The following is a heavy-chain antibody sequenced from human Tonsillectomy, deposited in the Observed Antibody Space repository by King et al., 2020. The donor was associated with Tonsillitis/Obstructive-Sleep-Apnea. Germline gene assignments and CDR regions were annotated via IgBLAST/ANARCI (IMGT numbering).Heavy chain of an antibody. D-gene: IGHD3-10*01. CDR2: IYYSGST. V-gene: IGHV4-59*08. Sequence: VQLQESGPGLVKPSETLSLTCTVSGGDISSYYWSWIRQPPGKGLEWIGYIYYSGSTNYNPSLKSRVTISVDTSKNQFSLQLSSVTAADTAVYYCARSHRYYGSGSYYKYFDYWGQGTLVTVSS. CDR1: GGDISSYY. CDR3: ARSHRYYGSGSYYKYFDY. J-gene: IGHJ4*02.